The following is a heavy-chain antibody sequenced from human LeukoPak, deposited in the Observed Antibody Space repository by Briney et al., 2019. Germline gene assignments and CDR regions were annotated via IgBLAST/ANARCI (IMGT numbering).Heavy chain of an antibody. CDR1: GYPISSGYY. Sequence: PSETLSLTCAVSGYPISSGYYWGWIRQPPGKGLEWIGSIYHSGSTYYNPSLKSRVTISVDTSKNQFSLKLSSVTAADTAVYYCARHVAVAGEYNWFDPWGQGTLVTVSS. CDR2: IYHSGST. J-gene: IGHJ5*02. V-gene: IGHV4-38-2*01. CDR3: ARHVAVAGEYNWFDP. D-gene: IGHD6-19*01.